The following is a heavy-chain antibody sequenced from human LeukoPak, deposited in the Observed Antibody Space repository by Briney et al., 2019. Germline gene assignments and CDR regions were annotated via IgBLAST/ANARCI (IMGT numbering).Heavy chain of an antibody. V-gene: IGHV3-30*18. Sequence: GRSLRLSCAASGITFSSYGMHWVRQAPGKGLEWVAVISYDGSNKYYADSVKGRFTISRDNSKNTLYLQMNSLRAEDTAVYYCAKDRDDILTTYYFDYWGQGTLVTVSS. J-gene: IGHJ4*02. CDR3: AKDRDDILTTYYFDY. D-gene: IGHD3-9*01. CDR2: ISYDGSNK. CDR1: GITFSSYG.